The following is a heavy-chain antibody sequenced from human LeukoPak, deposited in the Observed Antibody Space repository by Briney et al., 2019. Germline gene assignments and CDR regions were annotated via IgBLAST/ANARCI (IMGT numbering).Heavy chain of an antibody. D-gene: IGHD4-11*01. CDR2: ISYDGSNK. J-gene: IGHJ4*02. CDR1: GFTFSRYA. V-gene: IGHV3-30*01. Sequence: GRSLRLSCAASGFTFSRYAMHWVRQAPGKGLEWVAVISYDGSNKYYADSVKGRFTISRDNSKNTLYLQMNSLRAEDTAVYYCARAKTTYMGDYWGQGTLVTVSS. CDR3: ARAKTTYMGDY.